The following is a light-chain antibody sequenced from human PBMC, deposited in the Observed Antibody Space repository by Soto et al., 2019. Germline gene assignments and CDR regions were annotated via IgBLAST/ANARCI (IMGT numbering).Light chain of an antibody. CDR3: QKYNSAPPFT. Sequence: IRMTQSPSSLSASTGDRVTITCRASQGISSYLAWYQQKPGKAPKLLIYAASTLQSGVPSRFSGSGSGTDFTLTISSLQPEDVATYYCQKYNSAPPFTFGPGTKVDIK. CDR2: AAS. J-gene: IGKJ3*01. V-gene: IGKV1-27*01. CDR1: QGISSY.